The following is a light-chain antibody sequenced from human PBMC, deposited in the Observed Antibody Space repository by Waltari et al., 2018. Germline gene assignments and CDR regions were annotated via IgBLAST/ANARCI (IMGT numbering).Light chain of an antibody. Sequence: SFVLTQPPSVSVAQGQTARITCGGDHIGSKIVHWYQQKPGQAPLLVVYDDNDRPSGIPDRFSGSNSANTPTLTINRLEAGDEADYYCQVWDGSYDHPIFGGGTKLTVL. V-gene: IGLV3-21*02. J-gene: IGLJ2*01. CDR3: QVWDGSYDHPI. CDR1: HIGSKI. CDR2: DDN.